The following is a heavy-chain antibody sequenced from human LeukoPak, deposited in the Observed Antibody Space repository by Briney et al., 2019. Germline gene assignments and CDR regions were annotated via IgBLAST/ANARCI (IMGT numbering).Heavy chain of an antibody. D-gene: IGHD6-6*01. CDR3: ARLLPASRQYFDY. CDR1: GLTVSSEY. CDR2: IYGAGAT. J-gene: IGHJ4*02. Sequence: PGGSLTLSCAAYGLTVSSEYLAWVRQAPGKGLEWISVIYGAGATYYADSVEGRFTISRDTYNNALYLQMNSLRVEDTAVYHCARLLPASRQYFDYWGRGTPVTVSS. V-gene: IGHV3-53*01.